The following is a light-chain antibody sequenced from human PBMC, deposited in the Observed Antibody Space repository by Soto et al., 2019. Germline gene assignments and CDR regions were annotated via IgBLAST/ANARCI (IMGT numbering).Light chain of an antibody. Sequence: QSALTQPASVAGSPGQSITLSGTGSSSDVGAYRYVSWVQQHPGRAPKLIIYEVSNRPSGVSDRFSGSKSGNTASLTISGLKAEDEADYHCSSYTTTTAWVFGGGTKRTGL. V-gene: IGLV2-14*01. CDR3: SSYTTTTAWV. CDR2: EVS. J-gene: IGLJ3*02. CDR1: SSDVGAYRY.